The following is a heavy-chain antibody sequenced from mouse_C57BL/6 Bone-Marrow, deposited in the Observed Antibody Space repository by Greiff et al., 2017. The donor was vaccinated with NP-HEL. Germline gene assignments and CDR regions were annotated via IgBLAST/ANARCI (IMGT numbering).Heavy chain of an antibody. CDR2: INPSNGGT. V-gene: IGHV1-19*01. Sequence: VQLQQPGPVLVKPGASVKMSCKASGYTFTDYYMNWVKQSHGKSLEWIGVINPSNGGTSYNQQFKGKAPLTVDKSSSTAYMEHNSLTSEDSAVYYCARHRGLPWFAYWGQGTLVTVSA. J-gene: IGHJ3*01. CDR1: GYTFTDYY. CDR3: ARHRGLPWFAY.